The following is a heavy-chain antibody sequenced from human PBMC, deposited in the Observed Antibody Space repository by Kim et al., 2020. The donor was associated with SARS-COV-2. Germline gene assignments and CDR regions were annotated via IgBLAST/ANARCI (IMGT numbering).Heavy chain of an antibody. D-gene: IGHD3-3*01. Sequence: VKGRFTISRDNSKNTLYLQMNSLRAEDTAVYYCAKVPGFWSGYYSWFDPWGQGTLVTVSS. J-gene: IGHJ5*02. V-gene: IGHV3-23*01. CDR3: AKVPGFWSGYYSWFDP.